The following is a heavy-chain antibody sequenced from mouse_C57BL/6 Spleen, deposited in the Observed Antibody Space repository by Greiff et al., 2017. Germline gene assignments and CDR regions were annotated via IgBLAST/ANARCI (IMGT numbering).Heavy chain of an antibody. Sequence: QVQLQQPGAELVKPGASVKLSCKASGYTFTSYWMPWVKQRPGQGLEWIGEIDPSDGYTNYNQKFKGKATGTVDTSSSTAYMQLSSLTSGDSAVYYCARSPDYGRAYWGQGTLVTVSA. CDR1: GYTFTSYW. D-gene: IGHD1-1*01. V-gene: IGHV1-50*01. CDR2: IDPSDGYT. CDR3: ARSPDYGRAY. J-gene: IGHJ3*01.